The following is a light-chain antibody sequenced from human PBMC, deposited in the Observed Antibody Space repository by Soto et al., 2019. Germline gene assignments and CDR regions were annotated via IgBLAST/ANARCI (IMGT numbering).Light chain of an antibody. CDR2: AAS. CDR1: QGISSY. CDR3: QQLNSYPLT. J-gene: IGKJ4*01. Sequence: DIQLTQSPSFLSGSVGDRVTITCRASQGISSYLAWYQRKPGKAPKLLIYAASTLQSGVPSRFSVSGSGTEFTLTISSLQPEDFATYYCQQLNSYPLTFGGGTKVEIK. V-gene: IGKV1-9*01.